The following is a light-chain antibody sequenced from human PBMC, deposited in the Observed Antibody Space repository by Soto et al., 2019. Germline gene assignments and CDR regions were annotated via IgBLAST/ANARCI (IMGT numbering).Light chain of an antibody. CDR1: SSDVGGYNY. CDR3: SSYTSSSTPHVV. V-gene: IGLV2-14*03. CDR2: DVT. Sequence: QAASVSGSPGQSITISCTGTSSDVGGYNYVSWYQQHPGRAPKLMIYDVTNRPSGISNRFSGSKSGNTASLTISGLQAEDEADYYCSSYTSSSTPHVVFGGGTKVTVL. J-gene: IGLJ3*02.